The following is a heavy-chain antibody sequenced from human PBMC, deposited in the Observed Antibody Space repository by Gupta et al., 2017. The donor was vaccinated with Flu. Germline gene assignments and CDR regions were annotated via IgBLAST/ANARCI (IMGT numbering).Heavy chain of an antibody. Sequence: EVQLLESGGGLVQPGGSLRLSCAASGFTFSSYAMSWVRQAPGKGLEWVSAISGSGGSTYYADSVKGRFTTSRDNSKNTLYLQMNSLRAEDTAVYYCAKDCRSSWCEYYFDYWGQGTLVTVSS. V-gene: IGHV3-23*01. CDR2: ISGSGGST. CDR3: AKDCRSSWCEYYFDY. J-gene: IGHJ4*02. D-gene: IGHD6-13*01. CDR1: GFTFSSYA.